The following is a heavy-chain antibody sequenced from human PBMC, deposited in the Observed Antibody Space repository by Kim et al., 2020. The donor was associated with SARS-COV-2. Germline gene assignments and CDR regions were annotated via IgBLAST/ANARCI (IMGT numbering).Heavy chain of an antibody. Sequence: GGSLRLSCAASGFTFSSYGMHWVRQAPGKGLEWGAVISYDGSNKYYADSVKGRFTISRDNSKNTLYLQMNSLRAEDTAVYYCALRALYRYGLGYWGQGT. CDR1: GFTFSSYG. CDR2: ISYDGSNK. D-gene: IGHD5-18*01. CDR3: ALRALYRYGLGY. J-gene: IGHJ4*02. V-gene: IGHV3-30*03.